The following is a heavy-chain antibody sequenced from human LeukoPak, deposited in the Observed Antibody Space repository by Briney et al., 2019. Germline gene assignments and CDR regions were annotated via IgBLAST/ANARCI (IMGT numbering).Heavy chain of an antibody. V-gene: IGHV3-23*01. CDR1: GFTFSSYA. CDR2: ISGSGGGT. Sequence: GSLRLSCAASGFTFSSYAMSWVRQAPEKGLEWVSTISGSGGGTYYADSVQGRFTISRDNSKNTVYLQMNSLRAEDTAIYYCAKDIGGSGAYWGQGTLVTVSS. CDR3: AKDIGGSGAY. D-gene: IGHD3-16*01. J-gene: IGHJ4*02.